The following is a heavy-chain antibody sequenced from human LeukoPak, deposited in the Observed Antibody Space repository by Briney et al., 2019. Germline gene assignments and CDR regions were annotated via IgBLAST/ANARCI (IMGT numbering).Heavy chain of an antibody. CDR3: ARASFYGSGSYYKGIFDY. CDR1: GGSFSGYY. D-gene: IGHD3-10*01. Sequence: SETLSLTCAVYGGSFSGYYWSWIRQPPGKGLEWIGEINHSGSTNYNPSLKSRVTISVDTSKNQFSLKLSSVTAADTAVNYCARASFYGSGSYYKGIFDYWGQGTLVTVSS. J-gene: IGHJ4*02. CDR2: INHSGST. V-gene: IGHV4-34*01.